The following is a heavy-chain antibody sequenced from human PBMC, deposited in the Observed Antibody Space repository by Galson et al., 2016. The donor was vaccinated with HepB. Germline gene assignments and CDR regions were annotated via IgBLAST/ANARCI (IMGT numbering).Heavy chain of an antibody. CDR1: GGTFTSYS. Sequence: SVKVSCKASGGTFTSYSVSWVRQAPGQGLEWIGGIIPIFGRAIYAQQFQGRVTITADESTSTAYLELSSLRSEDTAAYYCATDSRISGTNFHFDYWGHGTLVTVSS. D-gene: IGHD1-20*01. V-gene: IGHV1-69*13. J-gene: IGHJ4*01. CDR3: ATDSRISGTNFHFDY. CDR2: IIPIFGRA.